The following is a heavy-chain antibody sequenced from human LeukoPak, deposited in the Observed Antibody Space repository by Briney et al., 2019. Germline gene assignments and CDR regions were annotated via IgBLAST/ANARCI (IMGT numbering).Heavy chain of an antibody. J-gene: IGHJ4*02. Sequence: PGGSLRLSCIASGFTFADYSMTWFRQAPGKGLEWVGLIRSKGYEGPTEYAASVKGRFTISRDDSKNALFLQMGSLRAEDTALYYCVKDLSRITMLQGLWGSAAGLDYWGQGTLVTVSS. CDR3: VKDLSRITMLQGLWGSAAGLDY. CDR2: IRSKGYEGPT. V-gene: IGHV3-49*03. D-gene: IGHD3-10*01. CDR1: GFTFADYS.